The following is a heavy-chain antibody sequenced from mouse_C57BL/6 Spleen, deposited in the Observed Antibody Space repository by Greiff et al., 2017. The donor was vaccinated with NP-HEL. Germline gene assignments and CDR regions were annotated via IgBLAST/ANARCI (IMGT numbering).Heavy chain of an antibody. V-gene: IGHV1-59*01. D-gene: IGHD1-1*01. CDR1: GYTFTSYW. Sequence: QVQLQQPGTELVKPGASVKLSCKASGYTFTSYWMHWVKQRPGQGLEWIGVIDPSDSYTNYNQKFKGKATLTVDTSSSTAYMQLSSLTSEDSAVYYCARRDTTVVAGPYWYFDVWGTGTTVTVSS. CDR3: ARRDTTVVAGPYWYFDV. CDR2: IDPSDSYT. J-gene: IGHJ1*03.